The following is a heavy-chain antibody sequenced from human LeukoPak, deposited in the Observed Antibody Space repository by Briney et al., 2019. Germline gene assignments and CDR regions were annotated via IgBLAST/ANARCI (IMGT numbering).Heavy chain of an antibody. V-gene: IGHV1-2*02. CDR3: SGRYGPGPV. CDR1: GYTFAAHH. CDR2: ILPDGRDT. J-gene: IGHJ4*02. D-gene: IGHD3-10*01. Sequence: ASVKVSCKASGYTFAAHHIHWVRPAPGQGLEWMGWILPDGRDTKYSQKFQDRLTLTTDTSTNTAYMELSRLIPDDTAVYYCSGRYGPGPVWGQGTLISASP.